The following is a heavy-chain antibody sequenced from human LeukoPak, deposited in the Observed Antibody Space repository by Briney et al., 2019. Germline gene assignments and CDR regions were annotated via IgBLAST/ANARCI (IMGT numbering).Heavy chain of an antibody. Sequence: ASVKVSCKASGYTFTGYYMHWVRQAPGQGLEWMGWINPNSGSTNYAQKFQGRVTMTRDTSISTAYMELSRLRSDDTAVYYCARGSDGGYYDSSGPDYWGQGTLVTVSS. CDR1: GYTFTGYY. J-gene: IGHJ4*02. V-gene: IGHV1-2*02. CDR2: INPNSGST. CDR3: ARGSDGGYYDSSGPDY. D-gene: IGHD3-22*01.